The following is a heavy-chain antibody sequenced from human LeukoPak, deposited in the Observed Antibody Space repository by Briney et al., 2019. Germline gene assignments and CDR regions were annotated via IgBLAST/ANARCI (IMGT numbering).Heavy chain of an antibody. CDR3: ARDIVVVPAAPDAFDI. CDR2: ISAYNGNT. V-gene: IGHV1-18*01. J-gene: IGHJ3*02. CDR1: GYTFTSYG. Sequence: ASVKVSCKASGYTFTSYGISRVRHAPGQGPEWMGWISAYNGNTNYAQQFQGRVTMTRDTSTSTVYMELSSLRSEDTAVYYCARDIVVVPAAPDAFDIWGQGTMVTVSS. D-gene: IGHD2-2*01.